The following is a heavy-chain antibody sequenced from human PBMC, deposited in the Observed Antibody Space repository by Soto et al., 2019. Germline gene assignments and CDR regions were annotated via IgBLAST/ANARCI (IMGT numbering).Heavy chain of an antibody. D-gene: IGHD5-18*01. J-gene: IGHJ6*02. V-gene: IGHV4-31*03. CDR2: IYYSGIS. Sequence: TLSLTFTVSGGSTSSGCFYWSWIRQHPGKGLEWIGYIYYSGISYYNPSLKSRVSISLDTSRNQFSMTLNSVTAADTAVYYRARNGYTYGMDVWGQGATVTVSS. CDR1: GGSTSSGCFY. CDR3: ARNGYTYGMDV.